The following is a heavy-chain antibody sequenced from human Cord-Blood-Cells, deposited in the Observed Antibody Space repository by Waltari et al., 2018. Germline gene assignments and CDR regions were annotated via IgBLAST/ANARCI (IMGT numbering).Heavy chain of an antibody. D-gene: IGHD2-2*01. CDR1: GGSFSGYY. CDR3: ARGPPAATDGGAVDI. CDR2: INHSGST. V-gene: IGHV4-34*01. J-gene: IGHJ3*02. Sequence: QVQLQQWGAGLLKPSETLSLTCAVYGGSFSGYYWSWIRQPPGKGLEWIGEINHSGSTNYNPSLKSRVTISVDTSKNQFSLKLSSVTAADTAVYYCARGPPAATDGGAVDIWGQGTMVTVSS.